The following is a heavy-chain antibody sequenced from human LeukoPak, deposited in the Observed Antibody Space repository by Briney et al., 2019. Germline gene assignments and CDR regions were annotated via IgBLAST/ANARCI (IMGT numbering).Heavy chain of an antibody. J-gene: IGHJ4*02. Sequence: SETLSLTCTVSGGSVSDNNFFWNWIRQPPGEGLEWIGYIYNSGSTNYDPALNSRVTISVDTSNNQFSLKLSSVIAADTAVYYCAGLEAHRPPDYWGQGTLVIVSS. V-gene: IGHV4-61*01. CDR2: IYNSGST. CDR3: AGLEAHRPPDY. CDR1: GGSVSDNNFF.